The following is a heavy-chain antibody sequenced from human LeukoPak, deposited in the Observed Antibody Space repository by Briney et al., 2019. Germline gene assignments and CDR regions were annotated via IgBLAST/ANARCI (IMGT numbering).Heavy chain of an antibody. D-gene: IGHD3-10*01. Sequence: PSETLSLTCTVSGGSISGYYWSWIRQPPGKGLEWIGYIYYSGSTNYNPSLKSRVTISVDTSKNQFSLKLSSVTAADTAVYYCARGAMVRGVTKFDYWGQGTLVTVSS. V-gene: IGHV4-59*01. CDR1: GGSISGYY. CDR3: ARGAMVRGVTKFDY. CDR2: IYYSGST. J-gene: IGHJ4*02.